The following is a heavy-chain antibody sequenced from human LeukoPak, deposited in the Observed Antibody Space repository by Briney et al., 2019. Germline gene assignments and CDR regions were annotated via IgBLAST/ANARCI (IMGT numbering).Heavy chain of an antibody. J-gene: IGHJ4*02. D-gene: IGHD3-3*02. CDR3: ARAGISSHLDY. Sequence: PSETLSLTCTVSGGSISSGGYYWSWIRQHPGEGLEWIGYIYYSGSTYYNPSLKSRVTISVDTSKNQFSLKLSSVTAADTAVYYCARAGISSHLDYWGQGTLVTVSS. CDR2: IYYSGST. V-gene: IGHV4-31*03. CDR1: GGSISSGGYY.